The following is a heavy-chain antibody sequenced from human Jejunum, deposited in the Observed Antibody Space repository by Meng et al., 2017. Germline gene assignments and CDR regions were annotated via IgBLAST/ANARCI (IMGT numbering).Heavy chain of an antibody. CDR1: GGSISDSNW. D-gene: IGHD5-12*01. V-gene: IGHV4-4*02. Sequence: QVQLQGSGQGLVMPSGTLSLTCAVSGGSISDSNWWSWVRQPPGKGLEWIGEIYHTGSTNYNPSLKSRVTMSLDKSKNQFFLDLTSVTAADTAVYYCARDLLGPAIAASGYFDPWGQGTLVTVFS. CDR2: IYHTGST. CDR3: ARDLLGPAIAASGYFDP. J-gene: IGHJ5*02.